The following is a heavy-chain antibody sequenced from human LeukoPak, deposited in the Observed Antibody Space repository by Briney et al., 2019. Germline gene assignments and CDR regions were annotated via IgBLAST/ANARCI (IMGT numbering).Heavy chain of an antibody. Sequence: GGSLRLSCAASGFTFSSYSMNWVRQAPGKGLEWVSSISSSSSYIYYADSVKGRFTISRDNAKNSLYLQMNSLRAEDTAVYYCARGGSPNYYDSSGYLYWGQGTLVTVSS. V-gene: IGHV3-21*04. D-gene: IGHD3-22*01. CDR1: GFTFSSYS. CDR2: ISSSSSYI. J-gene: IGHJ4*02. CDR3: ARGGSPNYYDSSGYLY.